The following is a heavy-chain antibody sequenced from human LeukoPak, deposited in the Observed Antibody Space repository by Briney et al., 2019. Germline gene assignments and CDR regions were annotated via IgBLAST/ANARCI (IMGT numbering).Heavy chain of an antibody. J-gene: IGHJ4*02. CDR3: AREVRRWTGYALYYFDY. D-gene: IGHD3/OR15-3a*01. CDR2: IYYSGCT. V-gene: IGHV4-59*01. CDR1: GGSISSYY. Sequence: SETLSLTCTVSGGSISSYYWSWIRQPPGKGLEWIGHIYYSGCTNYNPSLKSRVSISVDTSKNQFSLKLSSVTGADTAVYYCAREVRRWTGYALYYFDYWGQGTLVTVSS.